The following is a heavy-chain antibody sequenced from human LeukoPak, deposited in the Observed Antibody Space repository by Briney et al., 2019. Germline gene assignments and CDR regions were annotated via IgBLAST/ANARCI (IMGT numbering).Heavy chain of an antibody. D-gene: IGHD3-9*01. Sequence: GGSLRLSCAASGFTFRSYDMSWVRQAPGKGLEWVSFISGSGNSTYYADSVKGRFTISRDNSKNTLYLQMNSLRAEDTAVYYCAKWVRTRQLRYFDWGFDAFDIWGQGTMVTVSS. CDR2: ISGSGNST. V-gene: IGHV3-23*01. CDR1: GFTFRSYD. J-gene: IGHJ3*02. CDR3: AKWVRTRQLRYFDWGFDAFDI.